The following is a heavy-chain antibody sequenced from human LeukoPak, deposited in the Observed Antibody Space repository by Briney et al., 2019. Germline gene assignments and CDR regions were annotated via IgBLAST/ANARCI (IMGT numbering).Heavy chain of an antibody. D-gene: IGHD2-15*01. CDR3: ARSRYCSGGSCYAWFDP. Sequence: SETLSLTCTVSGGSISSYYWSWIRQPPGKGLEWTGYIYYSGSTNYNPSLKSRVTISVDTSKNQFSLKLSSVTAADTAVYYCARSRYCSGGSCYAWFDPWGQGTLVTVSS. V-gene: IGHV4-59*01. CDR2: IYYSGST. J-gene: IGHJ5*02. CDR1: GGSISSYY.